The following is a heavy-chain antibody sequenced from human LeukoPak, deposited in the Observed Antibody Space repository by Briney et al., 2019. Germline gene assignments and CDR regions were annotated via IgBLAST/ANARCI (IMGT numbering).Heavy chain of an antibody. CDR1: GGSISSYY. CDR2: IYYSGST. CDR3: ARHGYYYDSSGYLSGAFDI. Sequence: SQTLSLICTVSGGSISSYYWSWIRQPPGKGLEWIGYIYYSGSTNYNPSLKSRVTISVDTSKNQFSLKLSSVTAADTAVYYCARHGYYYDSSGYLSGAFDIWGQGTVVTVSS. D-gene: IGHD3-22*01. J-gene: IGHJ3*02. V-gene: IGHV4-59*08.